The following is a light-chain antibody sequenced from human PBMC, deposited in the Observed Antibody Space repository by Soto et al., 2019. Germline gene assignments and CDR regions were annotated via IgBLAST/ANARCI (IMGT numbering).Light chain of an antibody. Sequence: EIVMTQSPVTLSVSPGERVTLSCRASQNVNTNLAWYQHRPGQAPRLLMYGASTGATGIPARFRGTGSGTEFTLTISSLQSEDFGVYYCQQYNSWTWTFGQGTKVDIK. J-gene: IGKJ1*01. V-gene: IGKV3D-15*01. CDR2: GAS. CDR3: QQYNSWTWT. CDR1: QNVNTN.